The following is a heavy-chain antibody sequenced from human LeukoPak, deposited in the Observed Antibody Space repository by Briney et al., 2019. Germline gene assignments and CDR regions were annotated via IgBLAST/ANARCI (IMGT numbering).Heavy chain of an antibody. D-gene: IGHD1-26*01. CDR2: INPSGGST. CDR1: GYTFTRFY. Sequence: ASVKVSCKASGYTFTRFYMHWVRQTPGQGLEWMGIINPSGGSTGYAQKFQGRVTMTRDTSTSTVYMELSSLRSEDTAVYYCARDPPRSWELPTGHYYYSMDVWGQGTTVTVSS. CDR3: ARDPPRSWELPTGHYYYSMDV. V-gene: IGHV1-46*01. J-gene: IGHJ6*02.